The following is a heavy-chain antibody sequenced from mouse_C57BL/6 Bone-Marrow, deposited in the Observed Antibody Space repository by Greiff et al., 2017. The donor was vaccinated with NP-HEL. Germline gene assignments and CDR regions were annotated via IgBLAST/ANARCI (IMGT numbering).Heavy chain of an antibody. J-gene: IGHJ4*01. Sequence: QVQLQQPGAELVKPGASVKLSCKASGYTFTSYWMHWVKQRPGQGLEWIGMIHPNSGSTNYNEKFKSKATLTVDKSSSTAYMQLSSLTSEDSAVYYCARGLLWLRRRDYYAMDYWGQGTSVTVSS. V-gene: IGHV1-64*01. CDR1: GYTFTSYW. CDR3: ARGLLWLRRRDYYAMDY. CDR2: IHPNSGST. D-gene: IGHD2-2*01.